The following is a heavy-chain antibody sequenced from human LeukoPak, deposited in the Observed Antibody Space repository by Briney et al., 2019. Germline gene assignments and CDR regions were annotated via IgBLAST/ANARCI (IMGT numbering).Heavy chain of an antibody. D-gene: IGHD2-8*01. Sequence: PGGSLRLSCAASGFAFSSYAMSWVRQTPGKGLEWVSAISGGGGSTYYADSVKGRFTISRDNSKNTLYLQMNSLRVEDTAVYYCSKDKRGGPYGVDYWGQGTLVTVSS. CDR2: ISGGGGST. CDR1: GFAFSSYA. V-gene: IGHV3-23*01. CDR3: SKDKRGGPYGVDY. J-gene: IGHJ4*02.